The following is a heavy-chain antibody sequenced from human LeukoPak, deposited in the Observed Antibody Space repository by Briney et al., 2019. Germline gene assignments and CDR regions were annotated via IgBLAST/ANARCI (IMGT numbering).Heavy chain of an antibody. CDR1: GYTFTGYY. Sequence: ASVKVSCKASGYTFTGYYMHWVRQAPGQGLEWMVWINPNSGGTNYAQKFQGRVTMTRDTSISTAYMELSRLRSDDTAVYYCARDRRMGYSSGFNWFDPWGQGTLVTVSS. V-gene: IGHV1-2*02. CDR2: INPNSGGT. CDR3: ARDRRMGYSSGFNWFDP. J-gene: IGHJ5*02. D-gene: IGHD6-19*01.